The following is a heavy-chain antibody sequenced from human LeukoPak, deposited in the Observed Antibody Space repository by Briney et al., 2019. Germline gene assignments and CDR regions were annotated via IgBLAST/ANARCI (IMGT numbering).Heavy chain of an antibody. D-gene: IGHD5-18*01. J-gene: IGHJ4*02. CDR3: ARPKGGYSYGLDY. V-gene: IGHV1-69*04. CDR1: GGTFSSYA. Sequence: SVKVSCKASGGTFSSYAISWVRQAPGQGLEWMGRIIPILGIANYAQKFQGRVTMTRDTSTSTVYMELSSLRSEDTAVYYCARPKGGYSYGLDYWGQGTLVTVSS. CDR2: IIPILGIA.